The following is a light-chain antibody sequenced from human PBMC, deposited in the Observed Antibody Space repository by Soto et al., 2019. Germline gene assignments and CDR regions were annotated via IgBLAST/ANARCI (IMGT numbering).Light chain of an antibody. Sequence: NFMLTQPHSVSESPGKTVISSCTRSSGSIASNYVQWYQQRPGSSPTTVIYEDNQRPSGVPDRFSGSIDSSSNSASLTISGLETEDEAHYFCQSYDATNQVFGGGTKLTVL. CDR3: QSYDATNQV. J-gene: IGLJ3*02. CDR2: EDN. CDR1: SGSIASNY. V-gene: IGLV6-57*01.